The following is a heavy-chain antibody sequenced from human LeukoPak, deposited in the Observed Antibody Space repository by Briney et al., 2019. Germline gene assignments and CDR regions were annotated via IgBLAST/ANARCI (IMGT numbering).Heavy chain of an antibody. Sequence: SETLSLTCTVSGGSISSYYWSWIRQPPGKGLEWIGYIYYSGSTNYNPSLKSRVTISVDTSKNQFSLKLSSVTAADTAVYYCVYGDYVGLFDYWGQGTLVTVSS. V-gene: IGHV4-59*01. CDR2: IYYSGST. J-gene: IGHJ4*02. CDR1: GGSISSYY. D-gene: IGHD4-17*01. CDR3: VYGDYVGLFDY.